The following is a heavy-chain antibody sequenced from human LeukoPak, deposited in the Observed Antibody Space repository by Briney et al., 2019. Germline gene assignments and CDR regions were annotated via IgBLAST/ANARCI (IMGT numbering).Heavy chain of an antibody. D-gene: IGHD3-22*01. CDR1: GYTLTGYY. CDR2: INPNSGGT. Sequence: ASVKVSCKASGYTLTGYYMHWVRQAPGQGLEWMGWINPNSGGTNYAQKFQGRVTMTRDTSISTAYMELSRLRSDDTAVYYCARVGMYYYDSSGYNAADYWGQGTLVTVSS. CDR3: ARVGMYYYDSSGYNAADY. J-gene: IGHJ4*02. V-gene: IGHV1-2*02.